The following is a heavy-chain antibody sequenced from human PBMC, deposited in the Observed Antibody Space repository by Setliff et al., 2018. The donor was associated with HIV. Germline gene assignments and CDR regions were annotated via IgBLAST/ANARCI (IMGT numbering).Heavy chain of an antibody. CDR1: GYTFTSYD. D-gene: IGHD6-13*01. Sequence: ASVKVSCKASGYTFTSYDINWVRQATGQGLEWMGWMNPNSGNTGYAQKFQGRVTMTRNTSISTAYMELSSLRYEDTAVYYCARGGQQLDLLAFDIWGQGTMVTVSS. V-gene: IGHV1-8*02. CDR3: ARGGQQLDLLAFDI. J-gene: IGHJ3*02. CDR2: MNPNSGNT.